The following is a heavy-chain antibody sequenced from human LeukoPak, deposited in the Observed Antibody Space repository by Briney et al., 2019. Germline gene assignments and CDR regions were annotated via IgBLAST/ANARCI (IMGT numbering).Heavy chain of an antibody. Sequence: ASVKVSCQASGYTFTSYGISWVRQPPGQALEWMGWISAYNGNTNYAQKLQGRVTMTTDTSTSTAYMELRSLRSDDTAVYYCARDPEIDTAIARWALDIWGQGTMVTVSS. CDR3: ARDPEIDTAIARWALDI. V-gene: IGHV1-18*01. J-gene: IGHJ3*02. CDR1: GYTFTSYG. D-gene: IGHD5-18*01. CDR2: ISAYNGNT.